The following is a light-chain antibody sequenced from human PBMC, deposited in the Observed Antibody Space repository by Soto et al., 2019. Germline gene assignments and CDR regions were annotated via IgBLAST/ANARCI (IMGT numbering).Light chain of an antibody. V-gene: IGLV2-14*01. CDR1: SSDVGGYNY. Sequence: QSAPTPPASVSGSPGQSITISCTGTSSDVGGYNYVSWYQQHPGKAPKLMIYDVSNRPSGVSNRFSGSKSGNTASLTISGLQAEDEADYYCSSYSSSSTHDVFGTGTKVTVL. CDR3: SSYSSSSTHDV. CDR2: DVS. J-gene: IGLJ1*01.